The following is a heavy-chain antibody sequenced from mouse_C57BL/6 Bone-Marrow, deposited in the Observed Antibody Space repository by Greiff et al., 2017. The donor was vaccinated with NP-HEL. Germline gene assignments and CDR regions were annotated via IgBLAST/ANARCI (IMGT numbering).Heavy chain of an antibody. CDR1: GYTFPSYG. V-gene: IGHV1-81*01. CDR2: IYPRSGNT. CDR3: ARYGNYEAMDY. D-gene: IGHD2-1*01. J-gene: IGHJ4*01. Sequence: QVQLQQSGAELARPGASVKLSCKASGYTFPSYGISWVKQRTGQGLEWIGEIYPRSGNTYYNEKFKGKATLTADKSSSTAYMELRRRTSEDSAVYFCARYGNYEAMDYWGQGTSVTVSS.